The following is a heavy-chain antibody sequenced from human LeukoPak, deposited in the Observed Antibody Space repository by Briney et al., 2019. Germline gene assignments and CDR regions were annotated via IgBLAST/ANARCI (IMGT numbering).Heavy chain of an antibody. CDR1: GGSFSGYY. V-gene: IGHV4-34*01. CDR2: INHSGST. J-gene: IGHJ4*02. Sequence: PSETLSLTCAVYGGSFSGYYWSWIRQPPGKGLEWIGEINHSGSTNYNPSLKSRVTISVDTSKNQFFLKLSSVTAADTAVYYCAKGDDYSHYGGIDYWGQGTLVTVSS. D-gene: IGHD4-11*01. CDR3: AKGDDYSHYGGIDY.